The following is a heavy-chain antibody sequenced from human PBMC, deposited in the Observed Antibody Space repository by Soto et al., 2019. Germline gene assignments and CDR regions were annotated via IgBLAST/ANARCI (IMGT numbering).Heavy chain of an antibody. CDR1: GFTFSSYA. CDR3: AKDPDSSSGGQDQESGSDY. CDR2: ISGSGGST. Sequence: EVQLLESGGGLVQPGGSLRLSCAASGFTFSSYAMSWVRQAPGKGLEWVSAISGSGGSTYYADSVKGRFTISRDNSKNTLYLQMNSLRAEDTAVYYCAKDPDSSSGGQDQESGSDYWGQGTLVTVSS. D-gene: IGHD6-6*01. J-gene: IGHJ4*02. V-gene: IGHV3-23*01.